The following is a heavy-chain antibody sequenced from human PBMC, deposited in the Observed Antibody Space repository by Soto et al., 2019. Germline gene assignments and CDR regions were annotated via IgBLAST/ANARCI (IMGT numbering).Heavy chain of an antibody. J-gene: IGHJ3*02. CDR1: GFTFSSYW. V-gene: IGHV3-7*01. D-gene: IGHD1-26*01. CDR2: IKQDGSEK. Sequence: GESLKISCAASGFTFSSYWMSWVRQAPGKGLEWVANIKQDGSEKYYVDSVKGRFTISRDNAKNSLYLQMNSLRAEDTAVYYCARDEVGARGAFDIWGQGTMVTVSS. CDR3: ARDEVGARGAFDI.